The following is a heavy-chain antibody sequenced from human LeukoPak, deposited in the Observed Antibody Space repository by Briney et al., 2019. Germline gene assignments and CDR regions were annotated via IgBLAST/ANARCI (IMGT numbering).Heavy chain of an antibody. J-gene: IGHJ4*02. Sequence: GGSLRLSRAASGFTFDDYAMHWVRQAPGKGLEWVSLISGDGGSTYYADSVKGRFTISRDNSKNSLYLQMNSLRTEDTALYYCAKDMEYYYDSSGYYFDYWGQGTLVTVSS. CDR1: GFTFDDYA. V-gene: IGHV3-43*02. CDR2: ISGDGGST. D-gene: IGHD3-22*01. CDR3: AKDMEYYYDSSGYYFDY.